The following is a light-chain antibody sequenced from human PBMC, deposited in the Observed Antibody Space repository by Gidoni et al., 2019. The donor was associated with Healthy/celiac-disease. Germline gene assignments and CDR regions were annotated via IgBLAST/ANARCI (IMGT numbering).Light chain of an antibody. V-gene: IGKV1-8*01. CDR2: AAS. J-gene: IGKJ5*01. CDR1: QGISSY. CDR3: QQYYSYPT. Sequence: AIRITQSPSSLSASTGDRVTITCRASQGISSYLAWYQQKPGKAPKLLIYAASTLQSEVPSRFSGSGSGTDFTLTISCLQSEDFATYYCQQYYSYPTFGQGTRLEIK.